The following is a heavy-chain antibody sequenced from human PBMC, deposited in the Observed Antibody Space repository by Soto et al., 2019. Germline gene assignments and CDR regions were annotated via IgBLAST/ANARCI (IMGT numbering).Heavy chain of an antibody. J-gene: IGHJ6*02. V-gene: IGHV1-18*01. CDR1: GYTFTNYG. CDR3: ARDTSAGYYYGMDV. D-gene: IGHD3-3*01. Sequence: ASVKVSCKASGYTFTNYGISWVRQAPGQGLEWMGWISAYNGNTNYAQKLQGRVTMTTDTSTSTAYMELRSLRSDDTAVYYCARDTSAGYYYGMDVWGQGTTVTVSS. CDR2: ISAYNGNT.